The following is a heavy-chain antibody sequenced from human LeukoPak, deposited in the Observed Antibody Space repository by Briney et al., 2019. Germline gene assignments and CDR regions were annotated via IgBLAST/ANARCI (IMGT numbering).Heavy chain of an antibody. CDR3: AKARFPYGMDV. Sequence: SGGSLRLSCAASGFTFSSYGMHWVRQAPGKGLVWVSRINSDGSSTNYADSVKGRFTISRDNAKNTLYLQMNSLRVEDTAVYFCAKARFPYGMDVWGQGTTVIVSS. CDR2: INSDGSST. D-gene: IGHD3-3*01. CDR1: GFTFSSYG. V-gene: IGHV3-74*01. J-gene: IGHJ6*02.